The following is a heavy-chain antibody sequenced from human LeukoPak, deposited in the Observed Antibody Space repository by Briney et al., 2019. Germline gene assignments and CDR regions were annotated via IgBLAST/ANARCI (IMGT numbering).Heavy chain of an antibody. CDR1: GFTFSNAW. Sequence: PGGSLRLSCAASGFTFSNAWMSWVRQAPGKGLEWVGRIKSKTDGGTTGYAAPVKGRFTISRDDSKNTLYLQMNSLKTEDTAVYYCTTDPNYYDSSWTNDYWGQGTLVTVSS. CDR2: IKSKTDGGTT. J-gene: IGHJ4*02. CDR3: TTDPNYYDSSWTNDY. D-gene: IGHD3-22*01. V-gene: IGHV3-15*01.